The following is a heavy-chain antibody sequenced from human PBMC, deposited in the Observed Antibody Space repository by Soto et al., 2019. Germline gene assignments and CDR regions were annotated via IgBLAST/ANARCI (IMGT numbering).Heavy chain of an antibody. J-gene: IGHJ4*02. D-gene: IGHD5-12*01. CDR1: GASVNTGDYY. CDR3: GLSGYDVAF. Sequence: QVQLQESGPGLVKPSQTLSLTCTVSGASVNTGDYYWSWIRQPPGKGLEWIGYIFHSGSTYYNPSLKSRVSISLDPSKNQFALKLTSVTVGDTAVYYCGLSGYDVAFWGQGTLVTVSS. V-gene: IGHV4-30-4*01. CDR2: IFHSGST.